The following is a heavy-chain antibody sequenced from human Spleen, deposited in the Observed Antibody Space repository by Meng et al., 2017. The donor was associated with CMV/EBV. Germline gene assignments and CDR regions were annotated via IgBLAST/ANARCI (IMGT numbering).Heavy chain of an antibody. J-gene: IGHJ4*02. D-gene: IGHD1-1*01. V-gene: IGHV3-21*01. CDR2: ISSSSSYI. CDR1: GFTFSSYS. CDR3: ARSYVHKEFDY. Sequence: CAASGFTFSSYSMNWVRQAPGKGLEWVSSISSSSSYIYYADSVKGRFTISRDNAKNSLYLQMNSLRAEDTAVYYCARSYVHKEFDYWGQGTLVTVSS.